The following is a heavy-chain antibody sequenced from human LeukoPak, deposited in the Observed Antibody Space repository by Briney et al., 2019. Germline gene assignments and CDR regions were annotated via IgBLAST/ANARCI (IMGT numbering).Heavy chain of an antibody. CDR1: GFTFSSYA. CDR3: AKDHADYVIFQPWDY. V-gene: IGHV3-23*01. D-gene: IGHD3-9*01. J-gene: IGHJ4*02. CDR2: ISGSGGST. Sequence: GGSLRLSCAASGFTFSSYAMSWVRQAPGKGLEWVSAISGSGGSTYYADSVKGRFTISRNNSKNTLYLQMNSLRAEDTAVYYCAKDHADYVIFQPWDYWGQGTLVTVSS.